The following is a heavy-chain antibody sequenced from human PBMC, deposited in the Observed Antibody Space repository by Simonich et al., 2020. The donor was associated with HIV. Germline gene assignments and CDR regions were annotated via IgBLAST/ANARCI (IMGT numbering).Heavy chain of an antibody. J-gene: IGHJ4*02. CDR2: INNGGST. CDR1: GGSFSGYY. Sequence: QVQLHQWGAGLLKSSETLSLTCAVYGGSFSGYYWNWIRQPPGKGLEWIAEINNGGSTNYNPSLKSRVTILLDTSKNQFSLKLASVTATDTALYYCARSPSENWDYYFDYWSQGTLVTVSS. V-gene: IGHV4-34*01. D-gene: IGHD1-7*01. CDR3: ARSPSENWDYYFDY.